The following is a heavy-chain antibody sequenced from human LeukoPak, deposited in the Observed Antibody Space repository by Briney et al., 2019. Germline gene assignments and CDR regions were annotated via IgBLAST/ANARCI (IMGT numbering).Heavy chain of an antibody. CDR1: GFTFNNYA. Sequence: GGSLRLSCAASGFTFNNYAMSWVRQAPGKGLEWVSYISSSGSTTYYAQSVKGRFTISRDNAKNSLYLQMNSLRAEDTAVYYCARGAETGSSRFDYWGQGTLVTVSS. J-gene: IGHJ4*02. D-gene: IGHD6-13*01. CDR2: ISSSGSTT. CDR3: ARGAETGSSRFDY. V-gene: IGHV3-48*01.